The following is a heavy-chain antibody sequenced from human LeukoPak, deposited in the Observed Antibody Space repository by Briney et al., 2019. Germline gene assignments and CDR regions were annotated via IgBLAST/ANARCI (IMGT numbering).Heavy chain of an antibody. CDR3: ARVKRGATTWFDP. Sequence: GASVKVSCKASGYTFTGYYMHWVRQAPGQGLEWMGWINPNSGGTNYAQKFQGRVTMTRDTSIGTAYMELSRLRSDDTAVYYCARVKRGATTWFDPWGQGTLVTVSS. CDR1: GYTFTGYY. V-gene: IGHV1-2*02. J-gene: IGHJ5*02. CDR2: INPNSGGT. D-gene: IGHD3-10*01.